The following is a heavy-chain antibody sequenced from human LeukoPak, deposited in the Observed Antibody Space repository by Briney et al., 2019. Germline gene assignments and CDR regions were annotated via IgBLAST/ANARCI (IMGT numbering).Heavy chain of an antibody. Sequence: GGSLRLPCAASGFTVSTNYMSWVRQAPGKGLDWASVIYSDGSTYYADSVKGRFTISRDNSKNTLYLQMNSLRAEDTAVYYCARKAYCGGDCLDYWGQGTLVTVSS. CDR2: IYSDGST. CDR1: GFTVSTNY. J-gene: IGHJ4*02. D-gene: IGHD2-21*01. V-gene: IGHV3-66*01. CDR3: ARKAYCGGDCLDY.